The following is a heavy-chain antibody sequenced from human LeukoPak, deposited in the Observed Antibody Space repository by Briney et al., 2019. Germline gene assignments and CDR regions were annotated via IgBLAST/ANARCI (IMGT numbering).Heavy chain of an antibody. D-gene: IGHD4-11*01. J-gene: IGHJ6*03. Sequence: PSETLSLTCTVSGGSISSSSYYWGWTRQPPGRGLEWIGYIYYSGSTNYNPSLKSRVTISVDTSKNQFSLKLSSVTAADTAVYYCARERTVTTWSVRPGQRGYMDVWGKGTTVTVSS. CDR1: GGSISSSSYY. CDR2: IYYSGST. CDR3: ARERTVTTWSVRPGQRGYMDV. V-gene: IGHV4-61*01.